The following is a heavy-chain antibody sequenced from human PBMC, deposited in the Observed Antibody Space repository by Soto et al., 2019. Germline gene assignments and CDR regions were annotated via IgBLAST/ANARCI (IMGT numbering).Heavy chain of an antibody. D-gene: IGHD5-12*01. V-gene: IGHV3-64*01. CDR3: AIRDGSNFDY. CDR2: ISSNGGST. J-gene: IGHJ4*02. Sequence: EVQLVESGGGLVQPGGSLRLSCAASGFTFSSYAMHWVRHALGKGLEYVSAISSNGGSTYYANSVKGRFTISRDNSKNTLYLQMGSLRAEDMAVYYCAIRDGSNFDYWGQGTLVTVSS. CDR1: GFTFSSYA.